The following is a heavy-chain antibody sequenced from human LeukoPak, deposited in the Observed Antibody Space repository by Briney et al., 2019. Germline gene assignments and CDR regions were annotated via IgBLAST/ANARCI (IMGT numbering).Heavy chain of an antibody. Sequence: GGSLRLSCAASGFTFSSYSMNWVRQAPGKGLEWVSYISSSSSTIYYADSVKGRFTISRDNAKNSLYLQMNSLRDEDTAVYYCARVHDYGDYYYGMDVWGQGTTVTVSS. D-gene: IGHD4-17*01. CDR3: ARVHDYGDYYYGMDV. J-gene: IGHJ6*02. V-gene: IGHV3-48*02. CDR2: ISSSSSTI. CDR1: GFTFSSYS.